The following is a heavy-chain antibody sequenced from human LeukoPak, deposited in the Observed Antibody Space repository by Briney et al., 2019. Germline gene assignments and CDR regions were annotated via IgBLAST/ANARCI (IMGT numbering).Heavy chain of an antibody. CDR3: AKDLYSSSSGSEVFDF. Sequence: ASVKVSCKASGYTFSSYYVHWVRQAPGQGLEWMGWISGHTGQANYAQKFQGRVTMTSDISTTTAYMELTGLRYNDTAVYFCAKDLYSSSSGSEVFDFWGQGTRVTVSS. CDR1: GYTFSSYY. J-gene: IGHJ3*01. CDR2: ISGHTGQA. D-gene: IGHD3-10*01. V-gene: IGHV1-18*01.